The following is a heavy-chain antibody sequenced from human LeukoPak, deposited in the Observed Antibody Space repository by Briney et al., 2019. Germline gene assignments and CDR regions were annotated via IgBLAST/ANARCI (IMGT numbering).Heavy chain of an antibody. Sequence: GGSLRPSCAASGSTLSSYCIHWVRQAPGKWLEWVAVISYDGSNKYYADSGKGRFTISRDNSKNTLYMQMNSLRAEDTAVYDCAKGCSSTSCVDYWGQGTLVTVSS. D-gene: IGHD2-2*01. CDR1: GSTLSSYC. CDR3: AKGCSSTSCVDY. J-gene: IGHJ4*02. V-gene: IGHV3-30*18. CDR2: ISYDGSNK.